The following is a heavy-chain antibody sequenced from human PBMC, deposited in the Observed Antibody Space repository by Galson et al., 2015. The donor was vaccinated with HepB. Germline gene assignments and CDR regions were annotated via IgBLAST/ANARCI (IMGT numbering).Heavy chain of an antibody. Sequence: ETLSLTCTVSGYSISSGYYWGWIRQPPGKGLEWIGSIYHSGSTYYNPSLKSRVTISVDTSKNQFSLKLSSVTAADTAVYYCARDHAQGYYYGSGSKRNWFDPWGQGTLVTVSS. CDR1: GYSISSGYY. D-gene: IGHD3-10*01. V-gene: IGHV4-38-2*02. CDR2: IYHSGST. J-gene: IGHJ5*02. CDR3: ARDHAQGYYYGSGSKRNWFDP.